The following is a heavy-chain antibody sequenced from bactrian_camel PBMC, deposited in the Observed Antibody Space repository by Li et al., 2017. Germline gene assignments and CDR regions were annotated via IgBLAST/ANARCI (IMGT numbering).Heavy chain of an antibody. V-gene: IGHV3-3*01. CDR1: GGTYTSIC. CDR2: IWPYENVT. Sequence: GGTYTSICMGWFRQSPGDERDGVAAIWPYENVTFYSDSVKGRFAISRDNVKDVVYLQMNDLKPEDTGMYYCAADDVPRWLVAGRGENYWGRGTQVTVS. D-gene: IGHD6*01. J-gene: IGHJ4*01. CDR3: AADDVPRWLVAGRGENY.